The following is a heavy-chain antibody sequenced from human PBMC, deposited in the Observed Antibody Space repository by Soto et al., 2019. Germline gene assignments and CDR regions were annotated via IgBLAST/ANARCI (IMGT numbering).Heavy chain of an antibody. V-gene: IGHV3-74*01. CDR2: ISPDGSDV. CDR3: ACWGNIVPVDPSDFDR. J-gene: IGHJ4*02. D-gene: IGHD2-8*02. Sequence: QVVESGGGLVPPGGSLRLSCAASGFPFTNYWMNWVRQTPGKGLMWVSRISPDGSDVGYADSVEGRFTVSRDNDKNTLYLQMQSLRAEDTAMYYCACWGNIVPVDPSDFDRWGQGTLVTVSA. CDR1: GFPFTNYW.